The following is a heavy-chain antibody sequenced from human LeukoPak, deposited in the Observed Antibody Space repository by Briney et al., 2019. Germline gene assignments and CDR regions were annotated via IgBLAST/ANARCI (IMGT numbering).Heavy chain of an antibody. CDR1: GFTVSTNY. Sequence: GGSLRLSCAASGFTVSTNYLSWVRQAPGKGLEWVSVIYSGGTTHYADSVKGRFTISRDNSKNTLYLQMNGLRVEDTAVYYCARTYYYDSSGPDWGQGTLVTVSS. V-gene: IGHV3-66*01. CDR2: IYSGGTT. D-gene: IGHD3-22*01. J-gene: IGHJ4*02. CDR3: ARTYYYDSSGPD.